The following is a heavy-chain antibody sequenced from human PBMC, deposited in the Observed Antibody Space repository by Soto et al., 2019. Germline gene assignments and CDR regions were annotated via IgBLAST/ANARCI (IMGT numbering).Heavy chain of an antibody. V-gene: IGHV4-4*02. Sequence: SETLSLTCAVSGGSISSSNWWSWVRQPPGKGLEWIGEIYHSGSTNYNPSLKSRVTISVDKSKNQFSLKLSSVTAADTAVYYCARFVRARDYSEDYFDYWGQGTLVTVSS. J-gene: IGHJ4*02. D-gene: IGHD4-4*01. CDR3: ARFVRARDYSEDYFDY. CDR1: GGSISSSNW. CDR2: IYHSGST.